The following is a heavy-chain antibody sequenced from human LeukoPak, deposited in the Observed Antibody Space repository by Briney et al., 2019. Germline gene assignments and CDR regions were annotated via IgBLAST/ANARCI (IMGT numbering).Heavy chain of an antibody. V-gene: IGHV1-69-2*01. CDR3: ATDSYYDFWSGVRKFDP. J-gene: IGHJ5*02. CDR2: VDPEDGET. D-gene: IGHD3-3*01. Sequence: ASVKVSCKVSGYTFTDYYMHWVQQAPGKGLEWMGLVDPEDGETIYAEKFQGRATITADTSTDTAYMELSSLRSEDTAVYYCATDSYYDFWSGVRKFDPWGQGTLVTVSS. CDR1: GYTFTDYY.